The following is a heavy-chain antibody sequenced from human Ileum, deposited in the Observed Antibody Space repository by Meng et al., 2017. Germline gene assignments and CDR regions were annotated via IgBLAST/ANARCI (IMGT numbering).Heavy chain of an antibody. V-gene: IGHV4-31*01. CDR3: ARIGFCSGRSCYGFFDY. J-gene: IGHJ4*02. Sequence: VQVQEPGPELVKPPPTMALTCTVSCDCICSGGYYCTWIRQDAWKRQPWIEYIDSSGGIYYTPSLQSLVTISLDTSKNQFSLRLSFVTAADKAVYYCARIGFCSGRSCYGFFDYWGQGTLVTVSS. CDR2: IDSSGGI. D-gene: IGHD2-15*01. CDR1: CDCICSGGYY.